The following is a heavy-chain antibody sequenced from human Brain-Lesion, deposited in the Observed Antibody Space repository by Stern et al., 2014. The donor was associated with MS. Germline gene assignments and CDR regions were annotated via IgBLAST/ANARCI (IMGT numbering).Heavy chain of an antibody. Sequence: VQLVESGAEVKKPGASVKVSCKTSGYIFTGYYIPWVRQAPGQGLEWMAWINPNTGGTKYAQKFQGRVTMSRETSISTAYVEPSSLTSDDTAVYYCARDQRGITIFGVVTDYYYLGMDVWGQGTTVTVSS. CDR1: GYIFTGYY. D-gene: IGHD3-3*01. J-gene: IGHJ6*02. CDR3: ARDQRGITIFGVVTDYYYLGMDV. V-gene: IGHV1-2*02. CDR2: INPNTGGT.